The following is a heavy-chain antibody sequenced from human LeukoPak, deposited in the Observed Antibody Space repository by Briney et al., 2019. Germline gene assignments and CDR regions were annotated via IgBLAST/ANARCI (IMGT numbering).Heavy chain of an antibody. CDR2: IIGSGDST. Sequence: GGSLRLSCAASGFTFSSYAMGWVRQAPGKGLEWVSAIIGSGDSTYYADSVKGRFTISRDNSKNTLYLQMNSLRAEDTAVYYCARGDGYNFFDYWGQGTLVTVSS. V-gene: IGHV3-23*01. J-gene: IGHJ4*02. CDR1: GFTFSSYA. D-gene: IGHD5-24*01. CDR3: ARGDGYNFFDY.